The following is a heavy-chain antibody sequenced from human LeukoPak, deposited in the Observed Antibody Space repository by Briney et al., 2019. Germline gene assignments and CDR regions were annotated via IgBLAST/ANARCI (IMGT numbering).Heavy chain of an antibody. CDR2: INHSGST. J-gene: IGHJ4*02. Sequence: SETLSLTCAVYGGSFSGYYWSWIRQPPGKGLEWIGVINHSGSTNYNPSLKSRVTISVDTSKNQFSLKLSSVTAADTAVYYCARGRRAVVPAAIRIRIGSFDYWGQGTLVTVSS. CDR1: GGSFSGYY. V-gene: IGHV4-34*01. CDR3: ARGRRAVVPAAIRIRIGSFDY. D-gene: IGHD2-2*01.